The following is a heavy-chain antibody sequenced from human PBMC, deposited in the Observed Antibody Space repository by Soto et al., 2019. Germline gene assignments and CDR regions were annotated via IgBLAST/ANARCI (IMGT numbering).Heavy chain of an antibody. CDR2: ISYSGST. CDR1: GGSMSSGAYY. CDR3: AKSPNDCARVYCAKGWFDT. D-gene: IGHD2-8*01. V-gene: IGHV4-31*03. Sequence: QVQLQESGPGLVKASQILSLTCTVSGGSMSSGAYYWSWVRQHPGRVLEWIGYISYSGSTYYNPSLKSRVTISIDTSKNQFSLNLNSVTAADKAMYYCAKSPNDCARVYCAKGWFDTWGQGALVTVSS. J-gene: IGHJ5*02.